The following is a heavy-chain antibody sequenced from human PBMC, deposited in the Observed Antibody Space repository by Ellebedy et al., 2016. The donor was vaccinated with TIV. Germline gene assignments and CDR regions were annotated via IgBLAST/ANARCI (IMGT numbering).Heavy chain of an antibody. V-gene: IGHV3-30*18. CDR1: GFTVSSYG. D-gene: IGHD5-12*01. Sequence: GGSLRLXXAASGFTVSSYGMHWVRQAPGKGLEWVAVISYDGSNKYYADSVKGRFTISRDNSKNTLYLQMNSLRAEDTAVYYCAKDQGIVATTDLDYWGQGTLVTVSS. CDR2: ISYDGSNK. J-gene: IGHJ4*02. CDR3: AKDQGIVATTDLDY.